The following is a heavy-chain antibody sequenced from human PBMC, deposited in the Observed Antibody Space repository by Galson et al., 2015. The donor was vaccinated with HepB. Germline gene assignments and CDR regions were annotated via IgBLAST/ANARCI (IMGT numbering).Heavy chain of an antibody. CDR1: GYTFTCYG. D-gene: IGHD3-22*01. Sequence: SVKVSCKASGYTFTCYGISWVRQAPGQGLEWMGWISAYNGNTNYAQKLQGRVTMTTDTSTSTAYMELRSLRSDDTAVYYCARDRYYYDSSGLIDYWGQGTLVTVSS. CDR2: ISAYNGNT. J-gene: IGHJ4*02. CDR3: ARDRYYYDSSGLIDY. V-gene: IGHV1-18*04.